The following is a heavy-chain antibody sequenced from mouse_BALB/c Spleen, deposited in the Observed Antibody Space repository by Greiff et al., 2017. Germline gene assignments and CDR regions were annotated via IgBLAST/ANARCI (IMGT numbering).Heavy chain of an antibody. CDR3: ARRDYRYAMDY. D-gene: IGHD2-14*01. CDR2: ISSGSSTI. CDR1: GFTFSSFG. J-gene: IGHJ4*01. V-gene: IGHV5-17*02. Sequence: EVKLMEPGGGLVQPGGSRKLSCAASGFTFSSFGMHWVRQAPEKGLEWVAYISSGSSTIYYADTVMGRFTISRDNPKNTLFLQMTSLRSEDTAMYYCARRDYRYAMDYWGQGTSVTVSS.